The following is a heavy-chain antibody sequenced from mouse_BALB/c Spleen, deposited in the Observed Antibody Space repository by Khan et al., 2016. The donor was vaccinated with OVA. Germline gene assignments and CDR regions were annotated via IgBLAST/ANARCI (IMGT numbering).Heavy chain of an antibody. CDR3: ARRGLRWDFDY. CDR1: GYTFINYW. Sequence: QVQLKQSGAELAKPGASVKMSCKASGYTFINYWILWVKQRPGQGLEWIGYINPSTGYTEYNQNFKDKATLTADKYSSTAYMQLSSLTSEDSAVDYCARRGLRWDFDYWGQGTTLTVAS. J-gene: IGHJ2*01. CDR2: INPSTGYT. D-gene: IGHD1-1*01. V-gene: IGHV1-7*01.